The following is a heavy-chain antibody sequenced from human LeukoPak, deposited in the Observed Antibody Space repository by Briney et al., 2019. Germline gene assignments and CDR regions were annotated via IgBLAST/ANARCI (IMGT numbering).Heavy chain of an antibody. V-gene: IGHV4-39*01. J-gene: IGHJ5*02. CDR1: GGSISSSSYY. CDR3: ARGNPDYYGSGSYYKGNYNWFDP. Sequence: SETLSLTGTVSGGSISSSSYYWGWIRQPTGKGLEWIGSIYYRGSTYYNPSLKSRVTISVDTSKNQFSLKLSSVTAADTAVYYCARGNPDYYGSGSYYKGNYNWFDPWGQGTPVTVSS. D-gene: IGHD3-10*01. CDR2: IYYRGST.